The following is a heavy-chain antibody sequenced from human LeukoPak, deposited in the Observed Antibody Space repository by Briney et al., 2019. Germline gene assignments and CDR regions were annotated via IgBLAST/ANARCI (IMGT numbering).Heavy chain of an antibody. CDR2: ISSSSSYI. V-gene: IGHV3-21*01. Sequence: GGSLRLSCAASGFTFSSYSMNWVRQAPGKGLEWVSSISSSSSYIYYADSVKGRFTISRDNAKNSLYLQMNSLRAEDTAVYYCARDRSSGYYPPRDAFDIWGQGTMVTVSS. CDR3: ARDRSSGYYPPRDAFDI. CDR1: GFTFSSYS. D-gene: IGHD3-22*01. J-gene: IGHJ3*02.